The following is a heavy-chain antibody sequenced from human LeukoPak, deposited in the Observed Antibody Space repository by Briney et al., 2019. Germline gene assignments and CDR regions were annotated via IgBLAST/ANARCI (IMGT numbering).Heavy chain of an antibody. CDR2: IWHDGSNK. CDR3: ARDRLGIVVVPAAPFDY. Sequence: GRSLRLSCAASGFTFSSYGMHWVRQAPGKGLEWVAVIWHDGSNKYYADSVKGRFTIYRDNAKNSLYLQMNSLRAEDTAVYYCARDRLGIVVVPAAPFDYWGQGTLVTVSS. CDR1: GFTFSSYG. D-gene: IGHD2-2*01. J-gene: IGHJ4*02. V-gene: IGHV3-33*01.